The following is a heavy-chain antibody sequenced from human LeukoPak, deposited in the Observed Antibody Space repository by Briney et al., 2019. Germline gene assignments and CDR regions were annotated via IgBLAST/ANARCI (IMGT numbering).Heavy chain of an antibody. CDR1: GFTFDDYG. J-gene: IGHJ3*02. CDR3: ARSHGGNSIDAFNI. D-gene: IGHD4-23*01. Sequence: GGSLRLSCAASGFTFDDYGMSWVRQAPGKGLEWVSGINWNGGSTGYADSVKGRFTISRDNAKNSLYLQMNSLRAEDTALYYCARSHGGNSIDAFNIWGQGTMVTVSS. CDR2: INWNGGST. V-gene: IGHV3-20*04.